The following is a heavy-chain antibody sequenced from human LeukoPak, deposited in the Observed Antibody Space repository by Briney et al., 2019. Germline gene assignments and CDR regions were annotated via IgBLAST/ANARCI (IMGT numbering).Heavy chain of an antibody. D-gene: IGHD2-2*01. V-gene: IGHV4-59*01. CDR3: ARGPAAMRVFDY. Sequence: SETLSLTCTVSGGSISSYYGSWIRQPPGKGLEWIGYIYYSGSTNYNPSLKSRVTISVDTSKNQFSLKLSSVTAADTAVYYCARGPAAMRVFDYWGQGTLVTVSS. J-gene: IGHJ4*02. CDR2: IYYSGST. CDR1: GGSISSYY.